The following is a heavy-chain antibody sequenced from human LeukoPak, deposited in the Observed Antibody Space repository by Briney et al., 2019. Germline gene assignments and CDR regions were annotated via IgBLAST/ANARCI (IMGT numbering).Heavy chain of an antibody. CDR3: AKDEGFVPAAGTFAGY. Sequence: GGSLRLSCAASGFTFNIFAMNWVRQAPGKGLEWVSAVSGGGSGTYYADSVKGRFTISRDNSKNALYLQMNSLRAEDTAVYYCAKDEGFVPAAGTFAGYWGQGTLVTVSS. D-gene: IGHD6-13*01. CDR2: VSGGGSGT. V-gene: IGHV3-23*01. J-gene: IGHJ4*02. CDR1: GFTFNIFA.